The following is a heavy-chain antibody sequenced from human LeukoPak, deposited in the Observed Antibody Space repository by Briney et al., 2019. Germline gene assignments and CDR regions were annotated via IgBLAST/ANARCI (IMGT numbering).Heavy chain of an antibody. CDR2: ISYDGSNK. Sequence: GGSLRLSCAASGFTFSGYGMHWVRQAPGKGLEWVAVISYDGSNKYYADSVKGRFTISRDNSKNTLYLQMNSLRAEDTAVYYCAGRASGWYDYYYYYGMDVWGQGTTVTVSS. J-gene: IGHJ6*02. CDR1: GFTFSGYG. D-gene: IGHD6-19*01. V-gene: IGHV3-30*03. CDR3: AGRASGWYDYYYYYGMDV.